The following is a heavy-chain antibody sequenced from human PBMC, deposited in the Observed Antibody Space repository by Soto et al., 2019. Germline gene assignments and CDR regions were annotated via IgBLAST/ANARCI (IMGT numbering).Heavy chain of an antibody. D-gene: IGHD6-6*01. CDR1: GFTFSSYG. Sequence: GGSLRLSCAASGFTFSSYGMHWVRQAPGKGLEWVAVIWYDGSNKYYADSVKGRFTISRDNSKNTLYLQMNSLRAEDTAVYYCARDIGYSSSSAIYYYYMDVWGKGTTVTVSS. CDR3: ARDIGYSSSSAIYYYYMDV. V-gene: IGHV3-33*01. J-gene: IGHJ6*03. CDR2: IWYDGSNK.